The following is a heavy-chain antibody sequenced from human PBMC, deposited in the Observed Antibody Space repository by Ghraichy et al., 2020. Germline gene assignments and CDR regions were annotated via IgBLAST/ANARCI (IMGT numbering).Heavy chain of an antibody. Sequence: GGSLRLSCAASGFTFSSYSMNWVRQAPGKGLEWVSYISSSSSTIYYADSVKGRFTISRDNAKNSLYLQMNSLRDEDTAVYYCARVMVVVTAGSADYWGQGTLVTVSS. D-gene: IGHD2-21*02. V-gene: IGHV3-48*02. J-gene: IGHJ4*02. CDR1: GFTFSSYS. CDR2: ISSSSSTI. CDR3: ARVMVVVTAGSADY.